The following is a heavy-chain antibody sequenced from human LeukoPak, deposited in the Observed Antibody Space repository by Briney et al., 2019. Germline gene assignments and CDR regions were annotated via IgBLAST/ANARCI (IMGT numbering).Heavy chain of an antibody. CDR1: GYTFSSSG. Sequence: ASVKVSCKASGYTFSSSGISWVRQAPGQGLEWMGWISPYNDDTRYEQTLQGRVTMTTDTSTSTAYMELRSLRSDDTAVYYCARSTGDWFDPWGQGTLVTVSS. J-gene: IGHJ5*02. CDR3: ARSTGDWFDP. V-gene: IGHV1-18*01. CDR2: ISPYNDDT.